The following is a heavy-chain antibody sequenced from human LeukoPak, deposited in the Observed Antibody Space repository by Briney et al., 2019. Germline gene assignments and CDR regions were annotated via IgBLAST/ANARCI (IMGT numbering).Heavy chain of an antibody. Sequence: SETLSLTCAVYGGSFRGYYWSWIRQPPGKGLEWIGEINHSGSTNYNPSLKSRVTTSVDTSKNQFSLKLSSVTAADTAVYYCASRIGAFDIWGQGTMVTVSS. CDR2: INHSGST. J-gene: IGHJ3*02. V-gene: IGHV4-34*01. D-gene: IGHD2-15*01. CDR3: ASRIGAFDI. CDR1: GGSFRGYY.